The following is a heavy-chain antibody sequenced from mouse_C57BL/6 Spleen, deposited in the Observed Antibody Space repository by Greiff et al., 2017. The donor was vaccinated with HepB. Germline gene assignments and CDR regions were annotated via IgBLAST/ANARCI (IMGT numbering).Heavy chain of an antibody. Sequence: QVQLQQPGAELVMPGASVKLSCKASGYTFTSYWMHWVKQRPGQGLEWIGEIVPSDSYTNYNQKFKGKSTLTVDKSSSTAYMQLSSLTSEDSAVYYCARGLTGTGGYWYFDVWGTGTTVTVSS. J-gene: IGHJ1*03. CDR2: IVPSDSYT. CDR3: ARGLTGTGGYWYFDV. D-gene: IGHD4-1*01. V-gene: IGHV1-69*01. CDR1: GYTFTSYW.